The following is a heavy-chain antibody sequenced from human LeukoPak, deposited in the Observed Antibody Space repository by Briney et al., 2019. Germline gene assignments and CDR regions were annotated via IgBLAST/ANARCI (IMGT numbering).Heavy chain of an antibody. J-gene: IGHJ3*02. Sequence: GGSLRLSCAASGFTFSSYGMHWVRQAPGKGLEWVAVIWYDGSNKYYADSVKGRFTISRDNSKNTLYLQMNSLRAEDTAVYCCAREGASGAFDIWGQGTMVTVSS. V-gene: IGHV3-33*01. CDR1: GFTFSSYG. D-gene: IGHD6-19*01. CDR3: AREGASGAFDI. CDR2: IWYDGSNK.